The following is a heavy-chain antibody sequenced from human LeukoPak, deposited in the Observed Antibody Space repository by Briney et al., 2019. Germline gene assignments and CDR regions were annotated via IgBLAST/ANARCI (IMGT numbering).Heavy chain of an antibody. D-gene: IGHD2/OR15-2a*01. Sequence: PSETLSLTCAVYGGSFSGYYWSWIRQPPGKGLEWIGEINHSGSTNYNPSLKSRVTISVDSSMNKFSLKMRSVTAADTAFYYCARDLYDSTTQHHPPHFDSWGQGTLVTVSS. CDR3: ARDLYDSTTQHHPPHFDS. CDR2: INHSGST. J-gene: IGHJ4*02. V-gene: IGHV4-34*01. CDR1: GGSFSGYY.